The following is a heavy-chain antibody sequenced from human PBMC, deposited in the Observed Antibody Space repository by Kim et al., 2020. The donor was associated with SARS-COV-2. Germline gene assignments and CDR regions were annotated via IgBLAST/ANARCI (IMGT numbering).Heavy chain of an antibody. CDR2: MNPNSGNT. V-gene: IGHV1-8*01. CDR1: GYTFTSYD. D-gene: IGHD6-19*01. Sequence: ASVKVSCKASGYTFTSYDINWVRQATGQGLEWMGWMNPNSGNTGYAQKFQGRVTMTRNTSISTAYMELSSLRSEDTAVYYCARGRGGYWQWLGDNWFDPWGQGTLVTVSS. CDR3: ARGRGGYWQWLGDNWFDP. J-gene: IGHJ5*02.